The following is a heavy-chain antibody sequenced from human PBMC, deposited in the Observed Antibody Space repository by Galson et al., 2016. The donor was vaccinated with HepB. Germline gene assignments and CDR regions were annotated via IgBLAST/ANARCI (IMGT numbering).Heavy chain of an antibody. CDR3: ARDFCSGGTCYHALAY. Sequence: SVKVSCKASGFTFTTYGISWVRQAPGQGLEWMGWISTYSGNTDYAQKFLDRFTMTTDTSTTTAYMELRSLTSDDTAVYYCARDFCSGGTCYHALAYWGPGTLVTVSS. V-gene: IGHV1-18*01. J-gene: IGHJ4*02. CDR1: GFTFTTYG. CDR2: ISTYSGNT. D-gene: IGHD2-15*01.